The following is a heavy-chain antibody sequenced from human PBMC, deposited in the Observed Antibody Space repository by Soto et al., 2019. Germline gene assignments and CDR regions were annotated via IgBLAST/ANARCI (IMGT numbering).Heavy chain of an antibody. V-gene: IGHV5-51*01. CDR1: GYSFTSYW. Sequence: PGESLKISCKGSGYSFTSYWIGWVRQMPGKGLEWMGIIYPGDSDTRYSPSFQGQVTISADKSISTAYLQWSSLKASDTAMYYCARHSRGDGYNAYYYGMDVWGQGTTVTVSS. D-gene: IGHD5-12*01. J-gene: IGHJ6*02. CDR2: IYPGDSDT. CDR3: ARHSRGDGYNAYYYGMDV.